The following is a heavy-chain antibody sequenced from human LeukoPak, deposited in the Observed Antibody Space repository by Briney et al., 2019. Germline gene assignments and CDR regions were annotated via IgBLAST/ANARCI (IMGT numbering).Heavy chain of an antibody. CDR3: ARDSEPNRVDSRFVLVPAAPIAVAFDI. Sequence: GGSLRLSCAASGFTFSSYSMNWVRQAPGKGLEWVSSISSSSSYIYYADSVKGRFTISRDNANNTLYLQMNSLRAEDTAVYYCARDSEPNRVDSRFVLVPAAPIAVAFDIWGQGTMVTVSS. V-gene: IGHV3-21*01. CDR2: ISSSSSYI. CDR1: GFTFSSYS. D-gene: IGHD2-2*01. J-gene: IGHJ3*02.